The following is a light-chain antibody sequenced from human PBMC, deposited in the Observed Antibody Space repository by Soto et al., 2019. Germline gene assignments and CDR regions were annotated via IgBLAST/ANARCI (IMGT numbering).Light chain of an antibody. V-gene: IGKV1-5*01. CDR1: QSISSW. Sequence: DIQMTQSPSTLSASVGDRVTITCRASQSISSWLAWYQQKPGKDPKLLIYDASSLESGVPSRFSGSGSATELTLTISRLQPDDFATYYCHQYNNYWTFGQGTRVEIK. CDR3: HQYNNYWT. J-gene: IGKJ1*01. CDR2: DAS.